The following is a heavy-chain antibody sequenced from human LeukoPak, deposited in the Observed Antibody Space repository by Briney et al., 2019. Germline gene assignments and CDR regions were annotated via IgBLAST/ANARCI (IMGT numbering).Heavy chain of an antibody. Sequence: SETLSLTCTVSGGSISNYYWNWIRQPPGKGLEWIGYIYYTGSTNYNPSLKSRVTMSVDTSKNQFSPNLKSVTPEDTAVYYCARDRDFWSGYRAEFDYWGQGTLVTVSS. D-gene: IGHD3-3*01. CDR2: IYYTGST. V-gene: IGHV4-59*01. J-gene: IGHJ4*02. CDR3: ARDRDFWSGYRAEFDY. CDR1: GGSISNYY.